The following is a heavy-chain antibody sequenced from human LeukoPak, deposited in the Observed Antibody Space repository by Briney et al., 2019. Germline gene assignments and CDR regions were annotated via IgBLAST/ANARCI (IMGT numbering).Heavy chain of an antibody. CDR1: VGFNNNYY. CDR2: SYYSEST. CDR3: ARDRGSGYRYLDY. V-gene: IGHV4-59*01. Sequence: SETLSLTCPCTVGFNNNYYWSWLRQPRAKGLEWMGHSYYSESTNYNLSLMSRVTIQLHTTKNQVSVEMRYLPAADTAVDYCARDRGSGYRYLDYWGQGTLVTVS. J-gene: IGHJ4*02. D-gene: IGHD3-22*01.